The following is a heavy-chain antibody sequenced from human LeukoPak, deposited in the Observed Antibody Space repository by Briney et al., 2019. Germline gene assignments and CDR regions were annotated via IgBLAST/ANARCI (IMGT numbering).Heavy chain of an antibody. CDR3: ARRLRGLTTIDY. V-gene: IGHV3-21*01. D-gene: IGHD1-1*01. J-gene: IGHJ4*02. Sequence: GGSLRLSCAASGLTFSSYSMNWVRQAPGKGLEWVSSISSSSSYIYYADSVKGRFTISRDNAKNSLYLQMNSLRAEDTAVYYCARRLRGLTTIDYWGQGTLVTVSS. CDR1: GLTFSSYS. CDR2: ISSSSSYI.